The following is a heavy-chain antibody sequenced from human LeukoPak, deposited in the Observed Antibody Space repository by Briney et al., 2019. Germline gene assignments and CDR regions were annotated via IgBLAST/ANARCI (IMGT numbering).Heavy chain of an antibody. CDR1: DDSITMYY. J-gene: IGHJ6*03. Sequence: SETLSLTCSVSDDSITMYYWTWIRQPPGKGLEWIGYVDHTGSTNFNPSLNGRVSISRDTTKNLFSLRLRSVTAADTAVYYCARDRSYYMDVWGKGTTVTISS. V-gene: IGHV4-59*01. CDR2: VDHTGST. CDR3: ARDRSYYMDV.